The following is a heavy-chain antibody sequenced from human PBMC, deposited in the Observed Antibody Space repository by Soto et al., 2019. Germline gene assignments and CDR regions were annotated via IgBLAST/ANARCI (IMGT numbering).Heavy chain of an antibody. D-gene: IGHD3-10*01. Sequence: QVQLQESGPGLVKPSETMSLSCTVSGGSISSYYWSWFRQSPGQRMEWIGYVHHSWGSSYNPSLQSRVAISLDPSKSQFSLKVTSVTATDTAVYYCARQGFGPLHGLVDVWGQGTTVTVSS. CDR2: VHHSWGS. CDR1: GGSISSYY. CDR3: ARQGFGPLHGLVDV. J-gene: IGHJ6*02. V-gene: IGHV4-59*08.